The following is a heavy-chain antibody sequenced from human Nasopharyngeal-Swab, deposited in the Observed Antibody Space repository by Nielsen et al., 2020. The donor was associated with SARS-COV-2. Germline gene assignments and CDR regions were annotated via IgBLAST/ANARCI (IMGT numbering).Heavy chain of an antibody. CDR3: ARDFRELVGAFDI. V-gene: IGHV3-21*01. J-gene: IGHJ3*02. Sequence: GASLKISCEASGFTFSSYSMNWVRQAPGKGLEWVSSISSSSSYIYYADSVKGRFTISRDNAKNSLYLQMNSLRAEDTAVYYCARDFRELVGAFDIWGQGTMVTVSS. D-gene: IGHD6-13*01. CDR1: GFTFSSYS. CDR2: ISSSSSYI.